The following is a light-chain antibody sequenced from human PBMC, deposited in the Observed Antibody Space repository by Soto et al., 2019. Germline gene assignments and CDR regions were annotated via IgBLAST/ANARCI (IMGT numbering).Light chain of an antibody. Sequence: DIRMTQSPSSLSAPLGDRVTITSRASQSISSYLNWYQHKPGRAPDLLIYAASSLQSGVPSRFSGGGSGTDFTLTIISLQPEDFATYYCQQSYNIPLTFGGGTKVDIK. CDR2: AAS. V-gene: IGKV1-39*01. CDR3: QQSYNIPLT. J-gene: IGKJ4*01. CDR1: QSISSY.